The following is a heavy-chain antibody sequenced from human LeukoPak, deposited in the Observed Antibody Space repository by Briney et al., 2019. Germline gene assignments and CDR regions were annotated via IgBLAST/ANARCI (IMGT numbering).Heavy chain of an antibody. CDR2: IIDTGST. J-gene: IGHJ4*02. V-gene: IGHV4-34*12. CDR1: GESFSGYY. Sequence: SETLSLTCAVYGESFSGYYWTWIRQPPGKGLEWICEIIDTGSTKYNSSLKSRVTISIDTSKNEFSLNLTSVTAADTAVYYFARGLASGYPPIPFDYWGQGTLVTVSS. CDR3: ARGLASGYPPIPFDY. D-gene: IGHD3-3*01.